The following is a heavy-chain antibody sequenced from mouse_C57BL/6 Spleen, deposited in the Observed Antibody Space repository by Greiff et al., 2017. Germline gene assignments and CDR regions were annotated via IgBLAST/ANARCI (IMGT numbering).Heavy chain of an antibody. Sequence: QVHVKQPGAELVKPGASVKVSCKASGYTFTSYWMHWVKQRPGQGLEWIGRIHPSDSDTNYNQKFKGKATLTVDKSSSTAYMQRSSLPSEDSAVYYCAMGRDEGQRGYDYDALPGYFDVWGTGTTVTVSS. CDR3: AMGRDEGQRGYDYDALPGYFDV. CDR1: GYTFTSYW. V-gene: IGHV1-74*01. D-gene: IGHD2-4*01. J-gene: IGHJ1*03. CDR2: IHPSDSDT.